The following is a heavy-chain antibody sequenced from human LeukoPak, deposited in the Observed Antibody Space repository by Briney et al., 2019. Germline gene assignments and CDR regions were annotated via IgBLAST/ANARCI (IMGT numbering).Heavy chain of an antibody. CDR3: ARDSDIVVVVAATLDY. D-gene: IGHD2-15*01. J-gene: IGHJ4*02. Sequence: GGSLRLFCAASGFTFSSYSMNWVRQAPGKGLEWVSSISSSSSYIYYADSVKGRFTISRDNAKNSLYLQMNSLRAEDTAVYYCARDSDIVVVVAATLDYWGQGTLVTVSS. CDR1: GFTFSSYS. CDR2: ISSSSSYI. V-gene: IGHV3-21*01.